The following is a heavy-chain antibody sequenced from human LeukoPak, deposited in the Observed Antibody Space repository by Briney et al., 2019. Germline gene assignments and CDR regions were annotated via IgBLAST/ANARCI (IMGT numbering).Heavy chain of an antibody. CDR1: GRSISSGDYY. V-gene: IGHV4-30-4*08. J-gene: IGHJ4*02. CDR3: ARLVGATAFDY. D-gene: IGHD1-26*01. Sequence: SQTLSLTCTVSGRSISSGDYYWSWIRQPPGKGLEWIGYIYYSGSTYYNPSLKSRVTISVDTSKNQFSLKLSSVTAADTAVYYCARLVGATAFDYWGQGTLVTVSS. CDR2: IYYSGST.